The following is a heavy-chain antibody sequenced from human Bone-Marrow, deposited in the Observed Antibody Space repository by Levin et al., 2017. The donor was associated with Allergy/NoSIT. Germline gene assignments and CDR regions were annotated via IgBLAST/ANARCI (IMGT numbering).Heavy chain of an antibody. CDR2: IIPIFRTS. D-gene: IGHD2-21*02. V-gene: IGHV1-69*13. CDR3: ATESVAYCGGDCALHTFDS. CDR1: GGNFSTFH. J-gene: IGHJ4*02. Sequence: ASVKVSCKASGGNFSTFHISWVRQAPGQGLEWMGGIIPIFRTSNYAQKFQGRVTMTADDSTSTAYMELSSLRSDDTAFYYCATESVAYCGGDCALHTFDSWGQGTLVTVSS.